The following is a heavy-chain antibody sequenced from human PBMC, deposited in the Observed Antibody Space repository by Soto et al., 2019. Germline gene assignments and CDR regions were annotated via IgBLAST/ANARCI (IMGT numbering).Heavy chain of an antibody. Sequence: SETLSLTCTVSGSSINSSGYYWGWIRQPPGKGLEWIGSMFYGVSTYYNPSLKSRVTVSVDTSKNQFSLNLRSVTAADTAVYYCARLPSRHLVDYWGQGTRGTVSS. D-gene: IGHD3-3*02. CDR3: ARLPSRHLVDY. CDR2: MFYGVST. V-gene: IGHV4-39*01. CDR1: GSSINSSGYY. J-gene: IGHJ4*02.